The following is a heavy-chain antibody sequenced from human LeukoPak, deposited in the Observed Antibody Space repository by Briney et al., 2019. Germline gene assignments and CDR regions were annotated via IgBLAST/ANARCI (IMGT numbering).Heavy chain of an antibody. Sequence: SETLSLTCTVSGGSISSGGYYWSWIRQPPGKGLEWIGYIYHSGSTYYNPSLKSRVTISVDRSKNQFSLKLSSVTAADTAVYYCARGYGVTGGLVDYWGQGTLVTVSS. D-gene: IGHD4-17*01. J-gene: IGHJ4*02. V-gene: IGHV4-30-2*01. CDR2: IYHSGST. CDR3: ARGYGVTGGLVDY. CDR1: GGSISSGGYY.